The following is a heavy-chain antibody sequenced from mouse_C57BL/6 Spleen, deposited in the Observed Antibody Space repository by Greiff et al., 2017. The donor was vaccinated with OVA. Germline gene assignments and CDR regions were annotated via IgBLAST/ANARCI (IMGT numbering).Heavy chain of an antibody. V-gene: IGHV1-54*01. Sequence: QVQLQQSGAELVRPGTSVKVSCKASGYAFTNYLIEWVKQRPGQGLEWIGVINPGSGGTNYNEKFKGKATLTADKSSSTAYMQLSSLTSEDSAVYFCARRDDYDVGGYAMDYWGQGTSVTVSS. J-gene: IGHJ4*01. CDR1: GYAFTNYL. CDR2: INPGSGGT. CDR3: ARRDDYDVGGYAMDY. D-gene: IGHD2-4*01.